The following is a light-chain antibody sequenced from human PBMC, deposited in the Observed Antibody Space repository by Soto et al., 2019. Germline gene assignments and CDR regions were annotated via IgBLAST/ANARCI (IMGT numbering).Light chain of an antibody. CDR1: SSDVGGYNH. CDR2: DVS. V-gene: IGLV2-14*01. J-gene: IGLJ2*01. CDR3: SSFTSSTTLV. Sequence: QSALTQPASVSGSPGQSITISCTGTSSDVGGYNHVSWYQQHPGNAPKLMNYDVSNRPSGVSNRFSGSKSGNTASLTISGLQAEDEADYYCSSFTSSTTLVFGGGTKLTVL.